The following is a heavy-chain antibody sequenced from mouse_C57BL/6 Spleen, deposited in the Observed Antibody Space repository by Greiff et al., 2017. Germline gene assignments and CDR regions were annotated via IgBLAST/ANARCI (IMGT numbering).Heavy chain of an antibody. Sequence: QVQLQQPGAELVKPGASVKLSCKASGYTFTSYWMQWVKQRPGQGLEWIGEIDPSDSYTNYNQKFKGKATLTVDKSSSTAYMQLSSLTSEDSAVYYCARSHYGNYPFAYWGQGTLVTVSA. D-gene: IGHD2-1*01. CDR1: GYTFTSYW. V-gene: IGHV1-50*01. J-gene: IGHJ3*01. CDR2: IDPSDSYT. CDR3: ARSHYGNYPFAY.